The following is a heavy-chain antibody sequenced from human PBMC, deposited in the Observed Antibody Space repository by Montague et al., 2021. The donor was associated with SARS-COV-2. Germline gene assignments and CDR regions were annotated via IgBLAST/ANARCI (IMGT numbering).Heavy chain of an antibody. D-gene: IGHD3-3*01. V-gene: IGHV3-66*01. Sequence: SLRLSCAASGFTVSSNYMSWVRQAPGKGLEWVSVIYSGGSTYYADSVKGRFTISRDNSKNTLYLQMNSLRAEDTAVYYCARGESYYDFWRGYYPGLVWGQGTLVTVSS. CDR2: IYSGGST. CDR3: ARGESYYDFWRGYYPGLV. CDR1: GFTVSSNY. J-gene: IGHJ4*02.